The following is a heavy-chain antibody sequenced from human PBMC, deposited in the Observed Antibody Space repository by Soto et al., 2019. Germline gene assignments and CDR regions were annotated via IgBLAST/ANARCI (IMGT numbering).Heavy chain of an antibody. Sequence: PSQTLSLTCAISGDSVSSNSAAWNWIRQSPSRGLEWLGRTYYRSKWYNDYAVSVKSRITINPDTSKNQFSLQLNSVTPEDTAVYYCAREDIVVVPAYYYYYGMDVWGQGTTVTVSS. CDR1: GDSVSSNSAA. CDR3: AREDIVVVPAYYYYYGMDV. V-gene: IGHV6-1*01. D-gene: IGHD2-2*01. CDR2: TYYRSKWYN. J-gene: IGHJ6*02.